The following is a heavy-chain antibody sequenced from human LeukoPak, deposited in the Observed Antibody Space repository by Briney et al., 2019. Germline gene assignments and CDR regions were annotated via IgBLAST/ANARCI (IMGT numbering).Heavy chain of an antibody. CDR3: AKDTDYGSGYYFDY. CDR2: ISWNSGSI. CDR1: GFTFDDYA. Sequence: GRSLRLSCAASGFTFDDYAMHWVRQAPGKGLEWVSGISWNSGSIGYADSVKGRFTISRDNAKNSLYLQMNSLRAEDTALYYCAKDTDYGSGYYFDYWGQGTLVTVSS. J-gene: IGHJ4*02. D-gene: IGHD3-10*01. V-gene: IGHV3-9*01.